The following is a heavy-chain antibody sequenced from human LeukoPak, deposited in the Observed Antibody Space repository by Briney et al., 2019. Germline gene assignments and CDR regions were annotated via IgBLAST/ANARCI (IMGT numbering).Heavy chain of an antibody. D-gene: IGHD3-16*01. V-gene: IGHV4-34*01. J-gene: IGHJ4*02. CDR3: ARLPTDYDYVWGSSY. CDR1: GGSFSGYY. Sequence: SETLSLTCAVYGGSFSGYYWSWFRQPPGKGLEWIGEINDIGSSNYSPSLKSRVTVSVGASKNQFSLTLSSVTAADTAVYYCARLPTDYDYVWGSSYWGQGTLVTVSS. CDR2: INDIGSS.